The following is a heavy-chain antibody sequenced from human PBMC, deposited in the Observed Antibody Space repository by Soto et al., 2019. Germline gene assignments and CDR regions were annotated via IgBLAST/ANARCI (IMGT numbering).Heavy chain of an antibody. CDR2: IYYSGST. J-gene: IGHJ4*02. D-gene: IGHD3-3*01. CDR3: ASSRDYDFWSGFRGIDY. Sequence: PSETLSLTCTVSGGSISSGGYYWSRIRQHPGKGLEWIGYIYYSGSTYYNPSLKSRVTISVDTSKNQFSLKLSSVTAADTAVYYCASSRDYDFWSGFRGIDYWGQGTLVTVSS. V-gene: IGHV4-30-4*08. CDR1: GGSISSGGYY.